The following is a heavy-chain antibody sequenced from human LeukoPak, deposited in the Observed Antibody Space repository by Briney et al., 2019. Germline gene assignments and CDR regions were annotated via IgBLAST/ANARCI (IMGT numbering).Heavy chain of an antibody. Sequence: GGSLRLSCAASGFTVNSNYMSWVRQAPGKGLEWVSVVYSGDRTYYADSVKGRFTISRDDSTNTLYLLMNSPRAEDTAVYYCARRAKATIAFDCWGQGTLVTVSS. CDR1: GFTVNSNY. CDR3: ARRAKATIAFDC. V-gene: IGHV3-66*01. J-gene: IGHJ4*02. D-gene: IGHD5-12*01. CDR2: VYSGDRT.